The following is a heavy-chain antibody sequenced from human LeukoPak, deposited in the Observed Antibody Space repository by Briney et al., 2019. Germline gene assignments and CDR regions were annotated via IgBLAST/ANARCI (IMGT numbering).Heavy chain of an antibody. V-gene: IGHV4-4*07. CDR3: ARGGRAPRYYYYMDV. Sequence: SETLSLTCTVSGGSISSYYWSWIRQPAGKGLEWIGRIYTSGSTNYNPSLKSRVTMSVDTSKNQFSLKLSSVTAADTAVYYCARGGRAPRYYYYMDVWGKGATVTVSS. D-gene: IGHD3-10*01. CDR2: IYTSGST. CDR1: GGSISSYY. J-gene: IGHJ6*03.